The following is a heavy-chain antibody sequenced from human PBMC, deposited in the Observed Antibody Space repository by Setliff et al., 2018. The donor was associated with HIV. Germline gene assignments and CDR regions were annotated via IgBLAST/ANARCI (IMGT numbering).Heavy chain of an antibody. V-gene: IGHV7-4-1*02. CDR1: GYTFRHYA. Sequence: ASVKVSCKASGYTFRHYAMTWVRQAPGQGLEWMGWISTNTGNPTYAQGFTGRFVFSLDTSVSTAYLQISSLKAEDTAIYYCARQLLWFGESGLHMDVWGKGTTVTVSS. CDR2: ISTNTGNP. J-gene: IGHJ6*03. D-gene: IGHD3-10*01. CDR3: ARQLLWFGESGLHMDV.